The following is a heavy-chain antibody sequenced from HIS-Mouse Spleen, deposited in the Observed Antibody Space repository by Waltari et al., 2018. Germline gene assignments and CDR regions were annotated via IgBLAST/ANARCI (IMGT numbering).Heavy chain of an antibody. Sequence: QVQLVQCGAEGKKPGASVKLSFRASGYTSTRYYPHWVRQAPGQGLEWMGWINPNSGGTNYAQKFQGRVTMTRDTSISTAYMELSRLRSDDTAVYYCARDPRAAGPWGQGTLVTVSS. CDR3: ARDPRAAGP. J-gene: IGHJ5*02. V-gene: IGHV1-2*02. CDR2: INPNSGGT. CDR1: GYTSTRYY. D-gene: IGHD6-13*01.